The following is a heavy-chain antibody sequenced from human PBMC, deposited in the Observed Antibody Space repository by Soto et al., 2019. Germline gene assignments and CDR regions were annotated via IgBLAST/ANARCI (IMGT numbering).Heavy chain of an antibody. Sequence: ASVKVSCKTSGYTFTSHYMHWVRQAPGQGLEWMGMINPLGGSTSYAQKFQGRVTITRDTSASTAYMELSSLRSEDTAVYYCARGGEPIDYWGQGTLVTVSS. D-gene: IGHD2-21*01. CDR2: INPLGGST. J-gene: IGHJ4*02. CDR1: GYTFTSHY. V-gene: IGHV1-46*01. CDR3: ARGGEPIDY.